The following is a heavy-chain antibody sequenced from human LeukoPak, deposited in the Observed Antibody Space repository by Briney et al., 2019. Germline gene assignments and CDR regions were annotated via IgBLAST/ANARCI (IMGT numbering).Heavy chain of an antibody. CDR3: ASTGVGSSLSWFDP. J-gene: IGHJ5*02. D-gene: IGHD1-26*01. CDR1: GYTFTAYY. Sequence: SVKVSCKASGYTFTAYYMHWVRQAPGQGLEWMGRIIPIFGIANYAQKFQGRVTITADKSTSTAYMELSSLRSEDTAVYYCASTGVGSSLSWFDPWGQGTLVTVSS. CDR2: IIPIFGIA. V-gene: IGHV1-69*02.